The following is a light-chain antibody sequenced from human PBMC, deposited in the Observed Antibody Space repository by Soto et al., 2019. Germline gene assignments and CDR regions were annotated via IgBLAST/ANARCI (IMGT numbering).Light chain of an antibody. J-gene: IGKJ4*01. CDR1: QSVTTW. V-gene: IGKV1-5*03. CDR3: QQYNFSPT. CDR2: KAS. Sequence: DIQMTQFPSTLSAFVGDRVTITCRASQSVTTWLAWYQQKPGKAPKLLIHKASSLETGVPSRFSGSGYGTEFTLTLSRLQPDDFGTYYCQQYNFSPTFGGGTKVEIK.